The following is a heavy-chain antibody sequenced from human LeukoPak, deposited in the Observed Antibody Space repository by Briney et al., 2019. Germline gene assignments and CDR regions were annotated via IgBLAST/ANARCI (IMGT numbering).Heavy chain of an antibody. CDR2: ISSSSSYI. CDR1: GFTFSSYS. CDR3: ARDEYYGSGSHYNYYYYMDV. V-gene: IGHV3-21*01. D-gene: IGHD3-10*01. J-gene: IGHJ6*03. Sequence: GGSLRLSCAASGFTFSSYSMNWVRQAPGKGLEWVSSISSSSSYIYYADSVKGRFTISRDNAKNSLYLQMNSLRAEDTAVYYCARDEYYGSGSHYNYYYYMDVWGKGTTVTVSS.